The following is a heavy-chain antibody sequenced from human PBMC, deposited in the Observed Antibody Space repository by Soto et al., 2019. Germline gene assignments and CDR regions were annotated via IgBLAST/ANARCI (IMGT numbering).Heavy chain of an antibody. Sequence: ASVKVSCKASGYTFTSYYMHWVRQAPGQGLEWMGIINPSGGSTSYAQKFQGRVTMTRDTSTSTVYMELSSLRSEDTAVYYCATEDQHRSGWYDWLDPWGQGTLVTVSS. D-gene: IGHD6-19*01. CDR1: GYTFTSYY. CDR2: INPSGGST. V-gene: IGHV1-46*03. J-gene: IGHJ5*02. CDR3: ATEDQHRSGWYDWLDP.